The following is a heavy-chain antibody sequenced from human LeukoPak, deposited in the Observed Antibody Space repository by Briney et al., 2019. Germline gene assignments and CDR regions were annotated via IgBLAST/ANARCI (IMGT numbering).Heavy chain of an antibody. V-gene: IGHV1-69*10. D-gene: IGHD4-23*01. J-gene: IGHJ4*02. CDR1: GGTFSSYA. CDR2: IIRIFGIA. CDR3: ARDEDGGNSYG. Sequence: SVKVSCKASGGTFSSYAISWVRQAPGQGLEWMGGIIRIFGIANYAQKFQGRVTITADKSTSTAYMELSSLRSEDTAVYYCARDEDGGNSYGWGQGTLVTVSS.